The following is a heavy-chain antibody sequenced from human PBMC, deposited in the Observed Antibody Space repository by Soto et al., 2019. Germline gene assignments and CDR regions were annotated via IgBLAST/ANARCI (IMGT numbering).Heavy chain of an antibody. CDR3: ARDRSYYYDTP. CDR1: GFTFSSYG. CDR2: IWYDGSNK. J-gene: IGHJ5*02. Sequence: QVQLVESGGGVVQAGRSLRLSCAASGFTFSSYGMHWVRQAPGKGLEWVALIWYDGSNKYYADSVKGRFTISRDNSKNTLYLQMNSRRADDTAVYYCARDRSYYYDTPWGQGTLVTVSS. D-gene: IGHD3-22*01. V-gene: IGHV3-33*01.